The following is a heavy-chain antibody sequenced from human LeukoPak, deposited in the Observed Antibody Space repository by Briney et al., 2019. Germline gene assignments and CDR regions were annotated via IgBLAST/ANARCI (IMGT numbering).Heavy chain of an antibody. Sequence: GASVTVSCTASGGTFSSYAISWVRQAPGQGLEWMGGIIPIFGTANYAQKFQGRVTITADESTSTAYMELSSLRSEDTAVYYCARDRDSSSHKSLALAGMDVWGQGTTVTVSS. D-gene: IGHD6-13*01. J-gene: IGHJ6*02. CDR1: GGTFSSYA. CDR2: IIPIFGTA. V-gene: IGHV1-69*13. CDR3: ARDRDSSSHKSLALAGMDV.